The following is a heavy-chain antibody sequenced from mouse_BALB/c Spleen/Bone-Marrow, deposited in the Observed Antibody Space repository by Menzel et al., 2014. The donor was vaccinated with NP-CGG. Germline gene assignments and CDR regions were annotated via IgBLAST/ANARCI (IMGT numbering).Heavy chain of an antibody. V-gene: IGHV1-54*01. D-gene: IGHD2-4*01. CDR3: AREGYDNGGGRSMDY. Sequence: VQLQQSGAELVRPGISVKVSCKASGYAFTNYLIEWVEQRPGQGLEWIGLIDPGSGGTNYNEKFKGKATLTADKSSSTAYMQLSSLTSDDSAVYFCAREGYDNGGGRSMDYWGQGTSVTVSS. CDR1: GYAFTNYL. CDR2: IDPGSGGT. J-gene: IGHJ4*01.